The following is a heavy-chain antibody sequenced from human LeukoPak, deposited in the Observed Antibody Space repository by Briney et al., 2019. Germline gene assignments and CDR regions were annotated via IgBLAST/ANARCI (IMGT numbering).Heavy chain of an antibody. Sequence: ASVKVSCKASGYTFTSYGISWVRQAPGQGLEWMGWISAYNDNTNYAQKLQGRVTMTTDTSTSTAYMELRSLRSDDTAVYYCAREITMVRGVPLYYFDYWGQGTLVTVSS. J-gene: IGHJ4*02. D-gene: IGHD3-10*01. V-gene: IGHV1-18*04. CDR2: ISAYNDNT. CDR3: AREITMVRGVPLYYFDY. CDR1: GYTFTSYG.